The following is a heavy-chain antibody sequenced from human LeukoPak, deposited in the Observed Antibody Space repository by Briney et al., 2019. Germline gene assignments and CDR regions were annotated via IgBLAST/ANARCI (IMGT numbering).Heavy chain of an antibody. CDR3: ASGYYGSGSYQLPFDY. V-gene: IGHV3-7*01. D-gene: IGHD3-10*01. Sequence: GGSLRLSCAASGFTVSSNYMSWVRQAPGKGLEWVANIKQDGSEKYYVDSVKGRFTISRDNAKNSLYLQMNSLRAEDTAVYYCASGYYGSGSYQLPFDYWGQGTLVTVSS. J-gene: IGHJ4*02. CDR1: GFTVSSNY. CDR2: IKQDGSEK.